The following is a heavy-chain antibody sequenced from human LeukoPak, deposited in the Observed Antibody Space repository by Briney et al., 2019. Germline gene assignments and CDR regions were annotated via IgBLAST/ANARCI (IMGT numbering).Heavy chain of an antibody. J-gene: IGHJ4*02. Sequence: SETLSLTCTVSGDPISTSFYYWDWIRKPPGEGLVWHGGIFHSETTCYHPSLQSRLTMSVDKYKTLFSMKQRSVPAADTAVYFCARDFLQGVRGNTGGSFDFWGQGTLVTVSS. CDR1: GDPISTSFYY. V-gene: IGHV4-39*07. CDR3: ARDFLQGVRGNTGGSFDF. CDR2: IFHSETT. D-gene: IGHD3-16*01.